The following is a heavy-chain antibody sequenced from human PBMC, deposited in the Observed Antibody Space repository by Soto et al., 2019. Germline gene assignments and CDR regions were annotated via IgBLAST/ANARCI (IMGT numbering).Heavy chain of an antibody. CDR2: IWHDGGNK. CDR3: ARDGDVNTGFGKDY. V-gene: IGHV3-33*01. CDR1: GFTFSSYG. Sequence: GGSLRLSCAASGFTFSSYGMHWVRQAPGKGLEWVASIWHDGGNKFYAESVKGRFTISRDNSKNTLYLQMTSLSAEDTAMYYCARDGDVNTGFGKDYWGQGTLVTVSS. D-gene: IGHD3-16*01. J-gene: IGHJ4*02.